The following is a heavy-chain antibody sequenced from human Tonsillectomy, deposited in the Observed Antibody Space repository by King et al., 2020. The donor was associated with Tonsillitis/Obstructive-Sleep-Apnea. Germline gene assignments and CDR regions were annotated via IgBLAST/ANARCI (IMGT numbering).Heavy chain of an antibody. CDR1: GFTFSSYW. V-gene: IGHV3-74*01. D-gene: IGHD3-3*01. CDR2: INSDGSST. CDR3: ARGGDFWSGPNWFDP. Sequence: VQLVESGGGLVQPGGSLRLSCAASGFTFSSYWMHWVRQAPGKGLVWVSRINSDGSSTSYADSVKGRFTISRDNAKNTLYLQMHSLRAEDTAVYYCARGGDFWSGPNWFDPWGQRTLVTVSS. J-gene: IGHJ5*02.